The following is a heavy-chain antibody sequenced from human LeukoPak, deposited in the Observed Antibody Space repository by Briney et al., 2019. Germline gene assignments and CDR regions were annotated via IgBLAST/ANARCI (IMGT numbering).Heavy chain of an antibody. Sequence: GGSQRLSCAGSGFTFSTYWMHWVRQAPGGGLVWVSRINSDGSSTNYADSVKGRFTISRDNSKNTLSLQMSSLTAEDTAVYYCARVASEYEVWFFFAYWGQGTLVTVSS. V-gene: IGHV3-74*01. CDR1: GFTFSTYW. CDR3: ARVASEYEVWFFFAY. CDR2: INSDGSST. J-gene: IGHJ4*02. D-gene: IGHD3-10*01.